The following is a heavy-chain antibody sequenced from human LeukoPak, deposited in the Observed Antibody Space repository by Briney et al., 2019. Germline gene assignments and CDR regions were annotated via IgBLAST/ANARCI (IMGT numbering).Heavy chain of an antibody. CDR3: ARGGGEMATVYFDY. CDR2: IYSGGST. V-gene: IGHV3-53*01. Sequence: GGSLRLSCAASGFTVSSNYMSWVRQAPGKGLEWVSVIYSGGSTYYADSVKGRFTISRDNSKNTLYLQMNSLRAEDTAVYYCARGGGEMATVYFDYWGQGTLVTVSS. J-gene: IGHJ4*02. CDR1: GFTVSSNY. D-gene: IGHD5-24*01.